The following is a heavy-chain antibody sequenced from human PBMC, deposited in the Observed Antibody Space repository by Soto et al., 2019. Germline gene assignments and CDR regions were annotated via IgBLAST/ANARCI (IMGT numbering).Heavy chain of an antibody. J-gene: IGHJ4*01. CDR3: ASGRVHDGYFVF. Sequence: APVNGSCKASGYSFTSYGITWVRQAPGQGLELMGWISAYNGNTNYAQKLQGRVTMTTXXXXXXTXMXLXXXXSDXTAVYYCASGRVHDGYFVFWGPAAAVNVS. V-gene: IGHV1-18*01. CDR1: GYSFTSYG. D-gene: IGHD1-1*01. CDR2: ISAYNGNT.